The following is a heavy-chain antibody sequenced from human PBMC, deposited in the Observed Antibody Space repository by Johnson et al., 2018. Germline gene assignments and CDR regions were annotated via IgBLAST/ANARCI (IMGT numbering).Heavy chain of an antibody. V-gene: IGHV3-7*01. J-gene: IGHJ4*02. D-gene: IGHD3/OR15-3a*01. CDR3: AKDRSGGDWAHSDSFSFDY. CDR1: GFTSSTYW. CDR2: IKQDGREK. Sequence: EVQLLEAGGGLVQPGGSLRLSCAVSGFTSSTYWMSWVRQAPGKGPEWVANIKQDGREKYYVDSVKGRFTISRDNAENSLYLQMNSLRAEDTAVYYCAKDRSGGDWAHSDSFSFDYWGQGTLVTVSS.